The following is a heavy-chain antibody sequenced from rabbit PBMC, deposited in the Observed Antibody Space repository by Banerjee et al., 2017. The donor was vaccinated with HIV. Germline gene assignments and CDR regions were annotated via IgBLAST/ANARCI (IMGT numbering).Heavy chain of an antibody. J-gene: IGHJ4*01. D-gene: IGHD5-1*01. CDR3: ARVWAL. Sequence: LEESGGDLVKPEGSLTLTCTASGFSFSSNYWVCWVRQAPGKGLEWIGCIYTGSRGYTWYASWAKGRFTISRTSSTTVALQMTSVTAADTATYFCARVWALWGPGTLVTVS. CDR1: GFSFSSNYW. V-gene: IGHV1S45*01. CDR2: IYTGSRGYT.